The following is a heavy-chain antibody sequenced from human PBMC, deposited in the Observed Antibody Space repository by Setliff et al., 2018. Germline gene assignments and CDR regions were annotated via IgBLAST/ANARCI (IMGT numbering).Heavy chain of an antibody. Sequence: TLSLTCTVSGGSITSGNNYWSWIRQPAGKGLEWIGRIYSIGSATYNPSLKGRVTISLDRSENEFSLNLTSVTAADTAVYFCAREPSPSDALDIWGQGTMVTVS. CDR3: AREPSPSDALDI. CDR2: IYSIGSA. J-gene: IGHJ3*02. CDR1: GGSITSGNNY. V-gene: IGHV4-61*02.